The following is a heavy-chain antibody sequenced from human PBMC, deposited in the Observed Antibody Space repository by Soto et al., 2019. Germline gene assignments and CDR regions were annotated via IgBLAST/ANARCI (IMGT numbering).Heavy chain of an antibody. CDR1: GGSISSNNW. Sequence: QVQLQESGPGLVKPSGTLSLTCAVSGGSISSNNWWSWVRQPPGKGLEWIGEIHHSGSTNYNPSLKSRVTMSVDKSKNQVSLKLSSVTAADTALYYCAKIDSSGNDYWGQGTLVTVSS. D-gene: IGHD3-22*01. V-gene: IGHV4-4*02. CDR3: AKIDSSGNDY. CDR2: IHHSGST. J-gene: IGHJ4*02.